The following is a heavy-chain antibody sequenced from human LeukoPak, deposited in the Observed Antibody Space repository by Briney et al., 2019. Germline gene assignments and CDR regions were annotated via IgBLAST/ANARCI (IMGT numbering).Heavy chain of an antibody. Sequence: GGPLRLSCAASGFTFSRYGMHWVRQAPGKGLEWVTVISYDGSNEYYTDSVKGRFTISRDNSKNMLYLQMNSLRAEDTAVYYCAKAGIAVAGPYWYSDLWGRGTLVTVSS. CDR2: ISYDGSNE. D-gene: IGHD6-19*01. CDR3: AKAGIAVAGPYWYSDL. CDR1: GFTFSRYG. V-gene: IGHV3-30*18. J-gene: IGHJ2*01.